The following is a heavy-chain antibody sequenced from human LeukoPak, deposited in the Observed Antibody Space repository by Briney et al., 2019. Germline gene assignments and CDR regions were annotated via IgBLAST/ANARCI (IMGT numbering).Heavy chain of an antibody. Sequence: GGSLRLSCAASEFTFSSYAMSWVCQTPGKGLEWVSGIRSTGGGTYYADSVKGRFTISRDNSKNTLYLQMNSLGAEDTAVYYCAKELAAVGVPSFDSWGQGTLVTVSS. CDR2: IRSTGGGT. D-gene: IGHD6-13*01. CDR1: EFTFSSYA. J-gene: IGHJ4*02. CDR3: AKELAAVGVPSFDS. V-gene: IGHV3-23*01.